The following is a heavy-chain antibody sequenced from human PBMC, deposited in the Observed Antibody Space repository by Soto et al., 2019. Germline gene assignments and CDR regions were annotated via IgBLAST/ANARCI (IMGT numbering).Heavy chain of an antibody. CDR2: INGGNENT. CDR1: GYSFANHA. V-gene: IGHV1-3*01. Sequence: ASVKVSCKASGYSFANHAIHWVRQAPGQRLEWLGVINGGNENTQFSQKFQGRVSFTRDTSANTASVELSSLRSEDTAVYYCARDVPSFYTIFGVSRPGMDVWGQGTTVTVYS. J-gene: IGHJ6*02. CDR3: ARDVPSFYTIFGVSRPGMDV. D-gene: IGHD3-3*01.